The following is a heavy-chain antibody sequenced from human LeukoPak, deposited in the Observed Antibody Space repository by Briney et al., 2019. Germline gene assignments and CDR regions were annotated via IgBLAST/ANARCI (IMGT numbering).Heavy chain of an antibody. Sequence: AAVKVSCKASGYTFISYGITWVRQAPGQGLEWMGWISPYTTKTNYAQSLQGRVTMTTDTSTSTAYMELRSLRSDDTAVYYCAREGGVGPTAPPDYYSYQMDVWGKGTTVTVSS. CDR1: GYTFISYG. CDR2: ISPYTTKT. D-gene: IGHD1-26*01. CDR3: AREGGVGPTAPPDYYSYQMDV. J-gene: IGHJ6*03. V-gene: IGHV1-18*01.